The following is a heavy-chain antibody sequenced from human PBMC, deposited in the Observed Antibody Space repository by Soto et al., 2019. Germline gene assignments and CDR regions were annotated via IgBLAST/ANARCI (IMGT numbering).Heavy chain of an antibody. CDR3: ARASDPGYFDY. D-gene: IGHD3-10*01. CDR2: IYYSGTT. CDR1: GASIKTGGYY. V-gene: IGHV4-61*08. J-gene: IGHJ4*02. Sequence: SETLSLTCTVSGASIKTGGYYWTWIRQHPVKGLEWIGYIYYSGTTNYTPSLKSRVTISVDTSKNQFSLKLSSVTAADPAVYYCARASDPGYFDYWGQGTLVTVSS.